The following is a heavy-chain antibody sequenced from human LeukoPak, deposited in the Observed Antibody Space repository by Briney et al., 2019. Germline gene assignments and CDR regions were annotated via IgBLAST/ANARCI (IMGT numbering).Heavy chain of an antibody. V-gene: IGHV3-53*01. CDR3: AREIYCSASSCTGGVFDI. J-gene: IGHJ3*02. CDR1: GFTFDDYA. D-gene: IGHD2-15*01. Sequence: GGSLRLSCAASGFTFDDYAMHWVRQAPGKGLEWVSVIYSGGSTYYADSVKGRFTISRDNSKNTLYLQMNSLRVEDTAVYYCAREIYCSASSCTGGVFDIWGQGTMVTVSS. CDR2: IYSGGST.